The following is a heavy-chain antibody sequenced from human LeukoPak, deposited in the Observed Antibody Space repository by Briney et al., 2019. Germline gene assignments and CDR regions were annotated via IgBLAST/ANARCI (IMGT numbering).Heavy chain of an antibody. CDR3: AKSSPYYGSGRGYYYMDV. D-gene: IGHD3-10*01. J-gene: IGHJ6*03. V-gene: IGHV3-20*01. Sequence: GGSLRLSCAASGFTFEDYGMSWVRQAPGKGLEWVSGINWNGGSTGYAESVKGRFTISRDNAKNSLFLQMNSLRAEDSALYHCAKSSPYYGSGRGYYYMDVWGKGTTVTVSS. CDR2: INWNGGST. CDR1: GFTFEDYG.